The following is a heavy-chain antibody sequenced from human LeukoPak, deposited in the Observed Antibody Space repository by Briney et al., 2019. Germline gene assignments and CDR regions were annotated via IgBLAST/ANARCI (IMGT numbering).Heavy chain of an antibody. J-gene: IGHJ4*02. CDR2: IIPIFGTA. Sequence: ASVKVSCKASGGTFSSYAISWVRQAPGQGLEWMGGIIPIFGTANYAQKFQGRVTITADKSTSTAYMELSSLRSEDTAVYYCARGRPHFFDSSGYYDYWGQATLVTVSS. CDR1: GGTFSSYA. D-gene: IGHD3-22*01. V-gene: IGHV1-69*06. CDR3: ARGRPHFFDSSGYYDY.